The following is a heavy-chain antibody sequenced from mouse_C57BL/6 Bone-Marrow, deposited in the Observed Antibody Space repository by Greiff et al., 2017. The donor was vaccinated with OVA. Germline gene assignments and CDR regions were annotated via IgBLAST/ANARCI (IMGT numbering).Heavy chain of an antibody. J-gene: IGHJ2*01. CDR1: GYTFTSYW. CDR3: ARRDYDYDYFDY. D-gene: IGHD2-4*01. Sequence: VQLQQPGAELVKPGASVTLSCKASGYTFTSYWMHWVTQRPGQGLAWIGMIHPNSGSTNYNEKFKSKATLTVDKSSSTAYMQLSSLTSEDSAVYYCARRDYDYDYFDYWGQGTTLTVSS. CDR2: IHPNSGST. V-gene: IGHV1-64*01.